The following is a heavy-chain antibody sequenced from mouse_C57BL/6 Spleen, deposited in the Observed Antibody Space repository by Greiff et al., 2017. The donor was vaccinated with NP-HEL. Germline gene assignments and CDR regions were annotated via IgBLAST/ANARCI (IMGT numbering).Heavy chain of an antibody. J-gene: IGHJ1*03. CDR2: INPNNGGT. Sequence: EVQLQQSGPELVKPGASVKISCKASGYTFTDYYMNWVKQSHGKSLEWIGDINPNNGGTSYNQKFKGKATLTVDKSSSTAYMELRSRTSEDSAVYYCARLDYYGSSYWYFDVWGTGTTVTVSS. V-gene: IGHV1-26*01. CDR3: ARLDYYGSSYWYFDV. D-gene: IGHD1-1*01. CDR1: GYTFTDYY.